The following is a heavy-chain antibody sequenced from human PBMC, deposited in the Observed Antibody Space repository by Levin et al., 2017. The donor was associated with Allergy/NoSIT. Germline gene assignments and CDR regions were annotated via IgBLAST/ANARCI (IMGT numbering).Heavy chain of an antibody. CDR3: ERDYHYYGSVGWFDP. CDR1: GFTVSSNY. V-gene: IGHV3-53*01. Sequence: GGSLRLSCAASGFTVSSNYMSWVRQAPGKGLEWVSVIYSGGSTYYADSVKGRFTISRDNSKNTLYLQMNSLRAEDTAVYYCERDYHYYGSVGWFDPWGQGTLVTVSS. CDR2: IYSGGST. J-gene: IGHJ5*02. D-gene: IGHD3-10*01.